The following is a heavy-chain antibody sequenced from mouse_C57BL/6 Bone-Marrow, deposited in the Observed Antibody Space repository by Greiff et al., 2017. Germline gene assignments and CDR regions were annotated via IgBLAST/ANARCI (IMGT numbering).Heavy chain of an antibody. D-gene: IGHD1-1*01. J-gene: IGHJ4*01. V-gene: IGHV5-6*02. CDR3: AKCTAVVADYAMDC. CDR1: GFTFSSYG. Sequence: EVMLVESGGDLVKPGGSLKLSCAASGFTFSSYGMSWVRQTPDKRLEWVATISSGGSYTDYPDSVKGRFTISRENAKNTLYLQMSMLKSEDTAMYYCAKCTAVVADYAMDCWGQGASVTFSS. CDR2: ISSGGSYT.